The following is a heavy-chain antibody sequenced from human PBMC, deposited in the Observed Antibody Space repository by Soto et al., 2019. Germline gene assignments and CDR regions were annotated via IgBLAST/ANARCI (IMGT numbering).Heavy chain of an antibody. CDR1: GGSFSGYY. Sequence: PSETLSLTCAVYGGSFSGYYWSRIRQPPGKGLEWIGEINHSGSTNYNPSLKSRVTISVDTSKNQFSLKLSSVTAADTAVYYCAREGVEQWVAPGSDAFDIWGQGTMVTVSS. V-gene: IGHV4-34*01. J-gene: IGHJ3*02. CDR2: INHSGST. D-gene: IGHD6-19*01. CDR3: AREGVEQWVAPGSDAFDI.